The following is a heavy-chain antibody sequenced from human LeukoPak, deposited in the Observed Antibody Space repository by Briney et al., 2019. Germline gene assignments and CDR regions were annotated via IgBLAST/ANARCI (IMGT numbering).Heavy chain of an antibody. CDR3: ARDDSYGLDY. J-gene: IGHJ4*02. CDR2: ISNSGSTI. D-gene: IGHD5-18*01. Sequence: LAGGSLRLSCAASGFIFSSYEMNWVRQAPGKGLEWVSYISNSGSTIYYADSVKGRFTISRDNAKNSLYLQMNSLRAEDTAVYYCARDDSYGLDYWGQGTLVTVSS. CDR1: GFIFSSYE. V-gene: IGHV3-48*03.